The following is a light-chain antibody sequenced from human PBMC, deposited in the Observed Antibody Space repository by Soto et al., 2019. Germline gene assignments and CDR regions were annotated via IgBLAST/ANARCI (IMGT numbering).Light chain of an antibody. V-gene: IGLV2-14*01. Sequence: QSVLTQPASVSGSPGQSITISCTGTSSDVGSYNYVFWYQQYPGKAPKLMIYDVSNRPSGVSYRFSGSKSGNTASLTISGLQAEDEADYYCSSYTTSSTHVVFGGGTKLTVL. J-gene: IGLJ2*01. CDR2: DVS. CDR3: SSYTTSSTHVV. CDR1: SSDVGSYNY.